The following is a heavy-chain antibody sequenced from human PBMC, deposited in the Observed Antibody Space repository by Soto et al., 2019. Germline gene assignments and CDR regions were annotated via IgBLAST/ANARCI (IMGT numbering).Heavy chain of an antibody. Sequence: VASVQVSCKASGGTFSSYAISWVRQAPGQGLEWMGGIIPIFGTANYAQKFQGRVTITADESTSTAYMELSSLRSEDTAVYYCASASAAGYYYCGMYVWGQGTTGTVSS. CDR3: ASASAAGYYYCGMYV. V-gene: IGHV1-69*13. J-gene: IGHJ6*01. CDR2: IIPIFGTA. D-gene: IGHD6-25*01. CDR1: GGTFSSYA.